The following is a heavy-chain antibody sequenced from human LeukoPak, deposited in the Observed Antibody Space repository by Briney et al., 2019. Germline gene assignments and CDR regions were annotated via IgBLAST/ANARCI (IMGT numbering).Heavy chain of an antibody. CDR1: GFTFSSYE. CDR2: ISSSGSTI. D-gene: IGHD3/OR15-3a*01. CDR3: ARSPPLGLNYYDGMDF. J-gene: IGHJ6*02. Sequence: GGPLRLSCAASGFTFSSYEMNWVRQAPGKGLEWVSYISSSGSTIYYADSVKGRFTISRDNAKNPLYLQMNSLRAEDTAVYYCARSPPLGLNYYDGMDFWGQGTTVTVSS. V-gene: IGHV3-48*03.